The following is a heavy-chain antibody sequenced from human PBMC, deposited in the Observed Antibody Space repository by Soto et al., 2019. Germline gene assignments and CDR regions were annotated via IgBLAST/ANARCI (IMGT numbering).Heavy chain of an antibody. J-gene: IGHJ6*03. D-gene: IGHD6-6*01. Sequence: EVQLLESGGGLVQPGGSLRLSCAASGFTVRSYAMNWFRQAPGKGLEWVSAMSGSGGSTYYANSEKGRLTISRDNSKNTLYLQMPSLRAEDTAVDYCAKKSSSAYYYYYMEVSGKGTTVTVSS. CDR1: GFTVRSYA. CDR2: MSGSGGST. V-gene: IGHV3-23*01. CDR3: AKKSSSAYYYYYMEV.